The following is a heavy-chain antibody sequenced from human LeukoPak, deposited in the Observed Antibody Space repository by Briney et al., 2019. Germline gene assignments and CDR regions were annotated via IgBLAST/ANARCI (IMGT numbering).Heavy chain of an antibody. V-gene: IGHV3-74*01. CDR3: AKRGGSGSYSGYFDY. CDR2: INTDGRIA. J-gene: IGHJ4*02. D-gene: IGHD1-26*01. CDR1: GFTFSSYW. Sequence: GGSLRLSCAASGFTFSSYWMHWVRQAPGKGLVWVSLINTDGRIANYADSVKGRFTISRDNSKNTLYLQMNSLRAEDTAVYYCAKRGGSGSYSGYFDYWGQGTLVTVSS.